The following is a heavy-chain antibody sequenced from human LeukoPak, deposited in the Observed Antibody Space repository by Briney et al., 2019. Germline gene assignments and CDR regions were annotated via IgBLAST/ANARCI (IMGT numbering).Heavy chain of an antibody. CDR1: GGTFSSYA. D-gene: IGHD4-17*01. CDR2: IIPIFCTA. Sequence: ASVPVSCLASGGTFSSYAISWVRQAPGQGLEWMGGIIPIFCTANYAQKFQGRVTITADESTCTAYMELSSLRSEDTAVYYCAREESDYGDYVHWGQGTLVTVSS. CDR3: AREESDYGDYVH. J-gene: IGHJ4*02. V-gene: IGHV1-69*01.